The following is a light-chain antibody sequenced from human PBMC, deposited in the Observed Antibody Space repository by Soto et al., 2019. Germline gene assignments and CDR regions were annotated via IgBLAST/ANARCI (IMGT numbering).Light chain of an antibody. Sequence: QSVLTQPASVSGSPGQSITISCTGTSSDVGGYDYVSWYQQHPGKAPKLIIYEVSNRPSGISNRFSGSKSGNTASLTISGLQAEDEADYYCTSYTSRSAPVFGTGTKVTVL. CDR2: EVS. CDR3: TSYTSRSAPV. CDR1: SSDVGGYDY. J-gene: IGLJ1*01. V-gene: IGLV2-14*01.